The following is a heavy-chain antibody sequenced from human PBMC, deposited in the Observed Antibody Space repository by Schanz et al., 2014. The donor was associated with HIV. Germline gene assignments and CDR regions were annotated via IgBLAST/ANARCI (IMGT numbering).Heavy chain of an antibody. CDR3: VRVANYDGDDYYQRSHFDL. Sequence: QVQLVQSGAEVKKPGSSVMVSCKTSGGTLSNYAISWVRQAPGQGLEWLGLIMPKFGTENYAQKYQGRVTLTADATTAYMDLSSLKFEDTAVYYCVRVANYDGDDYYQRSHFDLWGQGTLVTVSS. J-gene: IGHJ4*02. CDR1: GGTLSNYA. V-gene: IGHV1-69*12. D-gene: IGHD3-22*01. CDR2: IMPKFGTE.